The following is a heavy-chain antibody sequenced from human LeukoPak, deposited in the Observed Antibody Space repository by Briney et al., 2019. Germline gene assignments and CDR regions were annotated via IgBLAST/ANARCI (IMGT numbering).Heavy chain of an antibody. CDR3: ASVVVAAMKDQGVGDY. J-gene: IGHJ4*02. CDR2: IYYSGST. D-gene: IGHD2-15*01. CDR1: GGSISSGDYY. V-gene: IGHV4-30-4*01. Sequence: SQTLSLTCTVSGGSISSGDYYWSWIRQPPGKGLEWIGYIYYSGSTYYNPSLKSRVTISVDTSKNQFSLKLSSVTAADTAVYYCASVVVAAMKDQGVGDYWGQGTLVTVYS.